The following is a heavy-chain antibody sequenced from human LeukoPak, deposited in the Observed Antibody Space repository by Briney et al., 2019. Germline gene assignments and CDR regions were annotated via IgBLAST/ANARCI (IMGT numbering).Heavy chain of an antibody. CDR2: INPSGGST. CDR3: ARDACIAAAGYNWFDP. Sequence: ASVKVSCKASGYTFTSYYMHWVRQAPGQGLEWMGIINPSGGSTSYAQKFQGRVTMTRDMSTSTVYMELSSLRSEDTAVYYCARDACIAAAGYNWFDPWGQGTLVTVSS. D-gene: IGHD6-13*01. CDR1: GYTFTSYY. J-gene: IGHJ5*02. V-gene: IGHV1-46*01.